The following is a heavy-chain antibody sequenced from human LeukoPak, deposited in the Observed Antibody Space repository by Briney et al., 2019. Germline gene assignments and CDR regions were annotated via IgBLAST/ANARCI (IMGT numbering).Heavy chain of an antibody. Sequence: SETLSLTCTVSGGSISSGSYYWSWIRQPAGKGLEWIGRIYTSGSTNYNPSLKSRVTISVDTSKNQFSLKLSSVTAADTAVYYCPRITYYDFWSGYYTFDYWGQGTLVTVSS. CDR2: IYTSGST. CDR3: PRITYYDFWSGYYTFDY. J-gene: IGHJ4*02. V-gene: IGHV4-61*02. CDR1: GGSISSGSYY. D-gene: IGHD3-3*01.